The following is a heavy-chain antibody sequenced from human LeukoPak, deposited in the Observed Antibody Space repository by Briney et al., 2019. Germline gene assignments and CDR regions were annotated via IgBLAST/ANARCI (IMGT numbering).Heavy chain of an antibody. CDR2: IWYNGNDK. V-gene: IGHV3-33*03. J-gene: IGHJ4*02. D-gene: IGHD3-10*01. Sequence: GRSLRLSCAASGFSFSGYGMHWVRQAPGKGLEWVAVIWYNGNDKDYADSVKGRFTISRDNAKNSLYLQMNSLRPEDTALYYCAKDYYYGSGAPCIDYWGQGTLVTVSS. CDR3: AKDYYYGSGAPCIDY. CDR1: GFSFSGYG.